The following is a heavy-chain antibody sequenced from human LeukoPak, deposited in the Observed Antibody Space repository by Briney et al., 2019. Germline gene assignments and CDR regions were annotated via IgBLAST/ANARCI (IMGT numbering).Heavy chain of an antibody. D-gene: IGHD3-10*01. CDR3: ARYYGSGSYYNSYFDY. J-gene: IGHJ4*02. V-gene: IGHV4-59*08. Sequence: SETLSITCTVSGGSISSYYWSWIRQPPGKGLEWIGYIYYSGSTNYNPSLKSRVTISVDTSKNQFSLKLSSVTAADTAVYYCARYYGSGSYYNSYFDYWGQGTLVTVSS. CDR2: IYYSGST. CDR1: GGSISSYY.